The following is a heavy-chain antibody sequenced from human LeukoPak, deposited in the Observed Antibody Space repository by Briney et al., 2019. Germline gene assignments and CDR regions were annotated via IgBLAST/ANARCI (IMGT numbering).Heavy chain of an antibody. J-gene: IGHJ5*02. V-gene: IGHV1-69*13. CDR2: IIPTFGTA. CDR3: ARSEYYYGSGSKRHKGGWFDP. Sequence: ASVKVSCKASRGTFSNYAISWVRQAPGQGLEWMGGIIPTFGTANYAQKLQGRVTITADESTSTAYMELNSLRSEDTAVYYCARSEYYYGSGSKRHKGGWFDPWGQGTLVTVSS. CDR1: RGTFSNYA. D-gene: IGHD3-10*01.